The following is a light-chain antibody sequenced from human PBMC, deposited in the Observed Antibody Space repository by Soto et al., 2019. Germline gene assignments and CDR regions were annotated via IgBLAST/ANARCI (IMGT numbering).Light chain of an antibody. J-gene: IGLJ1*01. Sequence: QSVPTQPASVSGSPGQSITISCTGTSSDIGSHDYVSWYQHHPGKAPKLIIYEVTNRPSGVSDRFSGSKSGSTASLTISGLQAEDEADYHCTSYTSNTALVFGTGTKLPVL. CDR1: SSDIGSHDY. V-gene: IGLV2-14*01. CDR2: EVT. CDR3: TSYTSNTALV.